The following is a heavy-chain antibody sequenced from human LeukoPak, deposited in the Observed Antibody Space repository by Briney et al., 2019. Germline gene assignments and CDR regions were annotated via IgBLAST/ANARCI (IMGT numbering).Heavy chain of an antibody. J-gene: IGHJ6*02. CDR3: VRAMLEAPYAMDV. CDR2: SSSDGITT. Sequence: GGSLRLSCAASGFTFSSSAMSWVRQAPGKGLVWVSRSSSDGITTTYADSVKGRFTVSRDNARNTLDVQMNSLRAEDTAVYYCVRAMLEAPYAMDVWGQGTTVTVSS. D-gene: IGHD3-10*02. CDR1: GFTFSSSA. V-gene: IGHV3-74*03.